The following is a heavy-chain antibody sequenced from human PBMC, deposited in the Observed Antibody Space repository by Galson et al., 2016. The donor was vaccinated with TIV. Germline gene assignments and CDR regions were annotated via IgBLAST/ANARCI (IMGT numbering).Heavy chain of an antibody. CDR1: GVSFSIHG. CDR2: ISASGGGT. V-gene: IGHV3-23*01. CDR3: AKNREAVTGITSDAFDI. Sequence: SLRLSCAASGVSFSIHGKSWVRQAPGKGLEWVSTISASGGGTYYADSVKGRFTIARDNSRNTLYLQMNTLRAEDTAVYFCAKNREAVTGITSDAFDIWGQGTKAAVSS. D-gene: IGHD1-7*01. J-gene: IGHJ3*02.